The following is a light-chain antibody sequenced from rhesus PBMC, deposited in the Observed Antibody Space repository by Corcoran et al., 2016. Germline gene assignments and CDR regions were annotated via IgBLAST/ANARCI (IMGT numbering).Light chain of an antibody. V-gene: IGKV1-25*01. J-gene: IGKJ2*01. CDR3: QQHKTFPYS. CDR1: QGISNY. Sequence: DIQMTQSPSSLSASVGDTVTITCQASQGISNYLAWYQQKSGQAPKVLMYDSSTFQSGVPSRFSGSGSGTEFTLTIISLQAEDLATDYWQQHKTFPYSFGQGTKVEI. CDR2: DSS.